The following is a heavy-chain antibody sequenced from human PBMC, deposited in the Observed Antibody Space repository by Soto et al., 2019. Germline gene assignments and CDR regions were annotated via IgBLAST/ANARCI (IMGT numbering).Heavy chain of an antibody. V-gene: IGHV3-30*18. D-gene: IGHD1-1*01. CDR2: ISYDGRNI. J-gene: IGHJ3*02. Sequence: QVQLVESGGGVVQPGRSLRLSCAASGFIFSTYGMHWVRQAPGKGLEWVAVISYDGRNIYYRDSVRGRFTISRDNSKNTLYLQMNSMRAEDTAVYYCAKVHWNELFDGFDIWGQGTMVTVSS. CDR3: AKVHWNELFDGFDI. CDR1: GFIFSTYG.